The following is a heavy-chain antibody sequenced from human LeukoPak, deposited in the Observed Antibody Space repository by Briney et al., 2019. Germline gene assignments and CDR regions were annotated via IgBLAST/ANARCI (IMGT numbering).Heavy chain of an antibody. CDR1: GFTFSSYA. D-gene: IGHD1-26*01. V-gene: IGHV3-23*01. Sequence: GGSLRLSCAASGFTFSSYAMSWVRQAPGKGLEWVSAISGSGGSTYYADSVKGRFTISRDNSKNTLYLQMNGLRAEDTAVYYCAKDRESGSYLFDYWGQGTLVTVSS. CDR2: ISGSGGST. CDR3: AKDRESGSYLFDY. J-gene: IGHJ4*02.